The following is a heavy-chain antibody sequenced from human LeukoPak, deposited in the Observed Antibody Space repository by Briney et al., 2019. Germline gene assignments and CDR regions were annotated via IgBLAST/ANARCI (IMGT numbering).Heavy chain of an antibody. V-gene: IGHV4-34*01. CDR2: INHSGST. CDR3: AAVEMATMGLGY. CDR1: GGSFSGYY. J-gene: IGHJ4*02. D-gene: IGHD5-24*01. Sequence: NPSETLSLTCAVYGGSFSGYYWSWIRQPPGKGLEWIGEINHSGSTNYNPSLKSRVTISVDTSKNQFSLRLSSVTAADTAVYYCAAVEMATMGLGYWGQGTLVTVSS.